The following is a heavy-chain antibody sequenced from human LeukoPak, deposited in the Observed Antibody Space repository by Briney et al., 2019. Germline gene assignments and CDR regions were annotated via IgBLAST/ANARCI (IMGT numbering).Heavy chain of an antibody. D-gene: IGHD2-15*01. V-gene: IGHV1-18*01. CDR3: ARDGGYCSGGSCPDNWFDP. Sequence: ASVKVSCKASGYTFTSYGISWVRQAPGQGLEWTGWISAYNGNTNYAQKLQGRVTMTTDTSTSTAYMELRSLRSDDTAVYYCARDGGYCSGGSCPDNWFDPWGQGTLVTVSS. CDR2: ISAYNGNT. J-gene: IGHJ5*02. CDR1: GYTFTSYG.